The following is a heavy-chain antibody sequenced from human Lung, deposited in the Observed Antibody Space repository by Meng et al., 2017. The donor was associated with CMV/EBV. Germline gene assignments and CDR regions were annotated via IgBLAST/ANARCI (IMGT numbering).Heavy chain of an antibody. Sequence: SGYTFTRYGLHWVRQATGQGLEWMGWMNLDSGNTGHAQKFQGRVAMTSNSSINTAYMELSSLKFDDTAVYYCARVFLSSYLAPFDSWGQGTLVTVSS. CDR3: ARVFLSSYLAPFDS. V-gene: IGHV1-8*01. CDR1: GYTFTRYG. CDR2: MNLDSGNT. J-gene: IGHJ4*02. D-gene: IGHD6-13*01.